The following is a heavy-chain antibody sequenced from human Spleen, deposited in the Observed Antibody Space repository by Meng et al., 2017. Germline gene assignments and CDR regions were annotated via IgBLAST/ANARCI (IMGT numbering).Heavy chain of an antibody. V-gene: IGHV2-5*02. CDR2: IYWDDDK. D-gene: IGHD3-16*02. J-gene: IGHJ4*02. Sequence: SGPTLVKPTQTLTLTCTFSGFSLTTYGEGVGWIRQPPGKAPEWLALIYWDDDKRYSSSLRSSLTITKDTSKNRVVLTMTNMDPVDTATYYCVHGGSLGYFDYWGQGTLVTVSS. CDR3: VHGGSLGYFDY. CDR1: GFSLTTYGEG.